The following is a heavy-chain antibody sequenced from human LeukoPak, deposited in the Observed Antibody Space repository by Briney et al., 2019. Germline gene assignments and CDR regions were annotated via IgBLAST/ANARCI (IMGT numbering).Heavy chain of an antibody. CDR2: IYYTGST. V-gene: IGHV4-59*01. J-gene: IGHJ3*02. CDR3: ARGCITVANTGAFDI. Sequence: PSETLSLTCTVSGGSISSYYWNWIRQPPGKGLEWIGFIYYTGSTSYNPSLKSRATISVDTSKNQFSLNLNSVTAADTAVYYCARGCITVANTGAFDIWGQGTMVTVS. D-gene: IGHD6-13*01. CDR1: GGSISSYY.